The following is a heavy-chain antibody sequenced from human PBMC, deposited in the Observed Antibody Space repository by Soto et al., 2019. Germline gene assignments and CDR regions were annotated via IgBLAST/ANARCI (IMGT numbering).Heavy chain of an antibody. CDR1: GFAISNYA. CDR3: AKGYTSGWSEGYLDY. CDR2: ITTTLTT. J-gene: IGHJ4*02. D-gene: IGHD6-19*01. Sequence: EVQLLESGGDLVQPGWSLRLSCAASGFAISNYAMGWVRQAPGKGLEWVSSITTTLTTHYADSVKGRFTISRDNSKNTVYLQLSSLRAEDTALYYCAKGYTSGWSEGYLDYWGQGSLVTVSS. V-gene: IGHV3-23*01.